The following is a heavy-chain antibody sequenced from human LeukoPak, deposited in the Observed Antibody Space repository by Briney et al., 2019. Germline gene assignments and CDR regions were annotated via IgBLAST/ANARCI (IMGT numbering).Heavy chain of an antibody. Sequence: PSETLSLTCTVSGGSISSSSYYWSWIRQPPGKGLEWIGYIYYSGSTYYNPSLKSRVTISVDTSKNQFSLKLSSVTAADTAVYYCARVRTYYYDSSGYYPDYWGQGTLVTVSS. V-gene: IGHV4-61*05. D-gene: IGHD3-22*01. CDR1: GGSISSSSYY. CDR3: ARVRTYYYDSSGYYPDY. CDR2: IYYSGST. J-gene: IGHJ4*02.